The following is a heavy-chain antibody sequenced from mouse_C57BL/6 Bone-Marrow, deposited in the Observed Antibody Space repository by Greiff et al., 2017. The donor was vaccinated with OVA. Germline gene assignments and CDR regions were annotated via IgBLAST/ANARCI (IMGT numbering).Heavy chain of an antibody. CDR1: GYAFSSSW. V-gene: IGHV1-82*01. CDR2: IYPGDGDT. Sequence: VQVVESGPELVKPGASVKISCKASGYAFSSSWMNWVKQRPGKGLEWIGRIYPGDGDTNYNGKFKGKATLTADKSSSTAYMQLSSLTSEDSAVYFCAGDYYGSSPYWYFDVWGTGTTVTVSS. J-gene: IGHJ1*03. CDR3: AGDYYGSSPYWYFDV. D-gene: IGHD1-1*01.